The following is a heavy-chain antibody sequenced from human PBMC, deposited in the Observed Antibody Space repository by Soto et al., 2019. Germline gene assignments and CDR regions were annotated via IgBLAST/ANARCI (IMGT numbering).Heavy chain of an antibody. Sequence: PGGSLRLSGAASGFTFSSYSMSWVRQAPWKGLEWVSAISGSGGSTYYADSVKGRFTISRDNSKNTLYLQMNSLRAQDTAVYYCAKHFGYSSSGHPRGWFDPLGTGNLVNVSS. CDR3: AKHFGYSSSGHPRGWFDP. D-gene: IGHD6-13*01. J-gene: IGHJ5*02. V-gene: IGHV3-23*01. CDR2: ISGSGGST. CDR1: GFTFSSYS.